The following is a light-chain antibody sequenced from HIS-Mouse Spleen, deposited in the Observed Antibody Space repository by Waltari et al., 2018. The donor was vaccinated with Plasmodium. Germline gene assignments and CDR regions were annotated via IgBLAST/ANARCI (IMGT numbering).Light chain of an antibody. J-gene: IGLJ3*02. Sequence: SYELTQSSSVSVSPGQTARITCPGDVLAKKYARWFQQKPGQAPVLVIYKDSERPSGIPERFSGSSSGTTVTLTISGAQVEDEADYYCYSAADNNRVFGGGTKLTVL. V-gene: IGLV3-27*01. CDR3: YSAADNNRV. CDR1: VLAKKY. CDR2: KDS.